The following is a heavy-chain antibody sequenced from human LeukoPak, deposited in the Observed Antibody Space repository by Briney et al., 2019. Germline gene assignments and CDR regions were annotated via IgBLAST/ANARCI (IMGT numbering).Heavy chain of an antibody. J-gene: IGHJ4*02. CDR1: GGSFSGYY. CDR3: ARWRGGSYSDY. CDR2: IYYSGST. Sequence: SETLSLTCAVYGGSFSGYYWSWIRQPPGKGLEWIGYIYYSGSTNYNPSLKSRVTISVDTSKNQFSLKLSSVTAADTAVYYCARWRGGSYSDYWGQGTLVTVSS. V-gene: IGHV4-59*08. D-gene: IGHD3-16*01.